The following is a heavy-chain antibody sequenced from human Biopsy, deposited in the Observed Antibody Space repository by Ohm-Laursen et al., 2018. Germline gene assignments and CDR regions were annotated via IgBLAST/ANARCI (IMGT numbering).Heavy chain of an antibody. V-gene: IGHV4-39*01. J-gene: IGHJ5*02. Sequence: SDTLSLTCTVSGGSISNNNYYWGWIRQPPGKGLEWIGSIFYRGSTHYKPSLKSQVNISVDTSKNQFSLKLNSVTAADTAVDYCARDYDTSGYYYVSWGQGTLVTVSS. CDR1: GGSISNNNYY. CDR3: ARDYDTSGYYYVS. D-gene: IGHD3-22*01. CDR2: IFYRGST.